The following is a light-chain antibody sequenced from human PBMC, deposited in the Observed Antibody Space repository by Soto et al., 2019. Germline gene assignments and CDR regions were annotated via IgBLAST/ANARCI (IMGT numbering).Light chain of an antibody. V-gene: IGKV3-15*01. CDR3: KQNNNWPT. J-gene: IGKJ1*01. CDR2: GAS. CDR1: QSVNSN. Sequence: EIVMTQSPATLSVSPGERATLSCRASQSVNSNLAWYQQKPGQAPRLLIYGASTRATGVPARFSGSGSGTEFIITVSSLQSEDFAVYFCKQNNNWPTVGEGTKVEIK.